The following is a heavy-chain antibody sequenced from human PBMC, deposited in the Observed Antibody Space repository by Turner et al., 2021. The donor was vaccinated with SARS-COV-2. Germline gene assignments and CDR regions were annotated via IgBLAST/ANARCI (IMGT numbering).Heavy chain of an antibody. J-gene: IGHJ4*02. V-gene: IGHV1-2*02. D-gene: IGHD5-18*01. CDR1: GYTFTGYY. Sequence: QVQLVQSGDEATKPGASVRVSCKASGYTFTGYYMHWVRQAPGQGLEWMGWISPDSGGTTYAQKFQGRVTMTRDTSISTAYMELSRLRSDDTAVYYCATDSYGTLWGQGTLVTVSS. CDR2: ISPDSGGT. CDR3: ATDSYGTL.